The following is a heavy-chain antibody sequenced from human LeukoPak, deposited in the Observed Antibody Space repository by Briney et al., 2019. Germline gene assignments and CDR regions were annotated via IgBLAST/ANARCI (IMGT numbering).Heavy chain of an antibody. CDR1: GGSISSYY. CDR2: IYYSGST. CDR3: ARGGYSYGYRSKVWFDP. D-gene: IGHD5-18*01. Sequence: PSETLSLTCTVSGGSISSYYWSWIRQPPGKGLEWIGYIYYSGSTNYNPSLKSRVTISVDTSKNQFSLKLSSVTAADTAVYYCARGGYSYGYRSKVWFDPWGQGTLVTVSS. J-gene: IGHJ5*02. V-gene: IGHV4-59*12.